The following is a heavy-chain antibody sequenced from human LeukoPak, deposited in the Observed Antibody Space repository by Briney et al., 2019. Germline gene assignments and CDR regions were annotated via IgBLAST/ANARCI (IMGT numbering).Heavy chain of an antibody. CDR2: IYSGGST. Sequence: PGGSLRLSCAASGFTVSSDYMSWVRQAPGKGLEWVSVIYSGGSTYYAESVKGRFTISRDNSKNTLYLQMNSLRAEDTAVYYCAREYRMGYCSGGSCYSGDYWGQGTLVTVSS. V-gene: IGHV3-66*02. J-gene: IGHJ4*02. D-gene: IGHD2-15*01. CDR3: AREYRMGYCSGGSCYSGDY. CDR1: GFTVSSDY.